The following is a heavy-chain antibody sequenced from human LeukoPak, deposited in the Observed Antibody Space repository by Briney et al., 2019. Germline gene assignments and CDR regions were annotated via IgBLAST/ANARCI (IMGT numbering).Heavy chain of an antibody. V-gene: IGHV4-39*01. CDR3: ARSRAYDYHFDN. Sequence: SETLSLTCTVSGGSISSSSYYWGWIRQPPGKGLEWIGSIFYSGSTYYNPSLKSRVTISVDTSKNQFSLKLSSVTAADTAVYYCARSRAYDYHFDNWGQGTLVTVSS. J-gene: IGHJ4*02. CDR1: GGSISSSSYY. D-gene: IGHD5-12*01. CDR2: IFYSGST.